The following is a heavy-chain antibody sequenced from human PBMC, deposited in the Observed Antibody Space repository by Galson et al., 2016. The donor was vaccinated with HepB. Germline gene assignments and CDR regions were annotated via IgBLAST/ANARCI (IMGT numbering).Heavy chain of an antibody. J-gene: IGHJ4*02. V-gene: IGHV4-59*01. D-gene: IGHD2-21*01. CDR1: GDSISGYY. CDR2: IFYSGTT. CDR3: ARDHIGEFDS. Sequence: SETLSLTCTVSGDSISGYYWSWIRQPPGKRLEWIGYIFYSGTTNYNPSLKSRVTISVDRSNNHFSLKLGSVTAADTAIYYCARDHIGEFDSWGQGILVTVSS.